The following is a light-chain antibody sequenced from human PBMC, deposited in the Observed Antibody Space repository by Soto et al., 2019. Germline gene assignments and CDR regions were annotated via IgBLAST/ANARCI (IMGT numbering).Light chain of an antibody. Sequence: EIVLTQSAATLSSFPGDRVTLSCRASQSVSSSYLAWYQQKPGQVPRLFIYGASRRATGIPDRFSGSGSGTDFTLTISRLEPEDFAVYYCQQYGSSLWTFGQGTKVDNK. J-gene: IGKJ1*01. CDR2: GAS. V-gene: IGKV3-20*01. CDR1: QSVSSSY. CDR3: QQYGSSLWT.